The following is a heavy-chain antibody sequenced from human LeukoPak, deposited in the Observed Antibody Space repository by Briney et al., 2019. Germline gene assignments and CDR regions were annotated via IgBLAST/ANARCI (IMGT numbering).Heavy chain of an antibody. CDR3: ARALYSSSWYGGFDP. CDR1: GGSFSDSY. CDR2: INHSGST. J-gene: IGHJ5*02. D-gene: IGHD6-13*01. V-gene: IGHV4-34*01. Sequence: SETLSLTCAVYGGSFSDSYWSWIRQPPGKGLEWIGEINHSGSTNYNPSLKSRVTISVDTSKNQFSLKLSSVTAADTAVYYCARALYSSSWYGGFDPWGQGPLVTVSS.